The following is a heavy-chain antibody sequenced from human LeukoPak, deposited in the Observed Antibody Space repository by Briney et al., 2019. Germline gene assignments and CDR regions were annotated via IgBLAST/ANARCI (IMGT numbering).Heavy chain of an antibody. Sequence: SETLSLTCTVSGGSISSGGYYWSWIRQHPGKGLEWIGYIYYSGSTYYNPSLKSRVTISVDTSKNQFSLKLSSVTAADTAVYYCASQDLFTHRFDYWGQGTLVTVSS. CDR3: ASQDLFTHRFDY. J-gene: IGHJ4*02. CDR1: GGSISSGGYY. V-gene: IGHV4-31*03. CDR2: IYYSGST.